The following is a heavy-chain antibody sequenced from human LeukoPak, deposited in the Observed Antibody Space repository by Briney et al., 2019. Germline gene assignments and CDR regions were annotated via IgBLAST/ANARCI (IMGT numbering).Heavy chain of an antibody. V-gene: IGHV4-59*08. CDR1: GGSISSYY. J-gene: IGHJ5*02. CDR3: ARVMGGFGELSAWFDP. Sequence: SETLSPTCTVSGGSISSYYWSWIRQPPGKGLEWIGYIYYSGSTNYNPSLKSRVTISVDTSKNQFSLKLSTVTAADTAVYYCARVMGGFGELSAWFDPWGQGTLVTVSS. D-gene: IGHD3-10*01. CDR2: IYYSGST.